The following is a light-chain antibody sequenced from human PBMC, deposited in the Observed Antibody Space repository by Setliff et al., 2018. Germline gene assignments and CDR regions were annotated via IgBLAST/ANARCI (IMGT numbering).Light chain of an antibody. J-gene: IGLJ1*01. CDR3: QSYDSSLSEV. CDR2: SND. V-gene: IGLV1-44*01. CDR1: SSNIGSNA. Sequence: QSVLTQPPSASGTPGQRVTISCSGSSSNIGSNAVNWYQQLPGTAPKVLIYSNDQRPSGVPDRFSGSKSGTSASLAISGLQSEDEADYYCQSYDSSLSEVFGTGTKVTVL.